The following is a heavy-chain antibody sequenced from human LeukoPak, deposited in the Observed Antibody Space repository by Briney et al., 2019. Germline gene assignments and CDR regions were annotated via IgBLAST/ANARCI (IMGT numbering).Heavy chain of an antibody. CDR1: GGSFSGYY. J-gene: IGHJ5*02. V-gene: IGHV4-34*01. Sequence: SETLSLTCAVYGGSFSGYYWGWIRQPPGKGLEWIGEINHSGSTNYNPSLKSRVTISVDTSKNQFSLKLSSVTAADTAVYYCARGPLRSGYYRPNWFDPWGRGTLVTVSS. CDR2: INHSGST. CDR3: ARGPLRSGYYRPNWFDP. D-gene: IGHD3-3*01.